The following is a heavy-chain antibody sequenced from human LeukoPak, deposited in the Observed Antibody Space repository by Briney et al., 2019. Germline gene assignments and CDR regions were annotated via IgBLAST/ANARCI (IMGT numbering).Heavy chain of an antibody. CDR2: ITGNGGGT. Sequence: GGSLRLSCAASGFTFGSYAMSWVRQAPGKGLEWVSSITGNGGGTYYAGSVKGRFTISRDNSKNTLYLQLHSLRAEDTAVYCCAKRDAYSFAIWGQGTMASVSS. CDR3: AKRDAYSFAI. CDR1: GFTFGSYA. J-gene: IGHJ3*02. D-gene: IGHD2-21*01. V-gene: IGHV3-23*01.